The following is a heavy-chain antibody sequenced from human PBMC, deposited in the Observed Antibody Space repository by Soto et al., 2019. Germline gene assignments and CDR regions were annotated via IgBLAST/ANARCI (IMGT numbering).Heavy chain of an antibody. CDR2: IIPIFGTA. CDR1: GGTFSSYA. V-gene: IGHV1-69*13. D-gene: IGHD6-6*01. CDR3: ARDNGIAARRVLYYYGMDV. Sequence: SVKVSCKASGGTFSSYAISWVRQAPGQGLEWMGGIIPIFGTANYAQKFQGRVTITADESTSTAYMELSSLRSEDTAVYYCARDNGIAARRVLYYYGMDVWGQGTTVTVSS. J-gene: IGHJ6*02.